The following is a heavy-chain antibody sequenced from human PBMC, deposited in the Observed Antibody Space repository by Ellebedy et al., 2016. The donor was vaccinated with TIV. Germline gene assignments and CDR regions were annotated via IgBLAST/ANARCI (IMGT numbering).Heavy chain of an antibody. CDR1: GGSMSSFY. CDR3: ARAVVSNYSGSHYVDY. CDR2: IYYECT. D-gene: IGHD1-26*01. Sequence: MPSETLSLTCTVSGGSMSSFYWSWIRQPPGTGLEWIGYIYYECTNYNPSLKSRLTISVDTSKNQFSLKLSSVTAADTAVYYCARAVVSNYSGSHYVDYWGQGTLVTVSS. V-gene: IGHV4-59*01. J-gene: IGHJ4*02.